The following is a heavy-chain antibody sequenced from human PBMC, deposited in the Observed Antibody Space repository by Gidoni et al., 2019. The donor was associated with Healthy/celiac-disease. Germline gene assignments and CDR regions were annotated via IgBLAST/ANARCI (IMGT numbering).Heavy chain of an antibody. CDR2: IYYSGST. V-gene: IGHV4-31*03. Sequence: QVQLQESGPGLVKPSQTLSLTCTVSGGSIRSGGYYWSWFRQHPGKGLEWIGYIYYSGSTYYNPSLKSRVTISVDTSKNQFSLKLSSVTAADTAVYYCARALAGVAAAGTFFDAFDIWGQGTMVTVSS. D-gene: IGHD6-13*01. CDR1: GGSIRSGGYY. CDR3: ARALAGVAAAGTFFDAFDI. J-gene: IGHJ3*02.